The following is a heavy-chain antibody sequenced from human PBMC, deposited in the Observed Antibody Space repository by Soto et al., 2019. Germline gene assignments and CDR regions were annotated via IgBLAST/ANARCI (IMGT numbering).Heavy chain of an antibody. CDR1: GGSISSYY. D-gene: IGHD3-10*01. J-gene: IGHJ5*02. CDR2: IYYSGST. V-gene: IGHV4-59*08. CDR3: ARRLYGSGSWFDP. Sequence: QVQLQESGPGLVKPSETLSLTCTVSGGSISSYYWSWIRQPPGKGLEWIGYIYYSGSTNYNPSLKSRATXSXDXXKSQISLKRSSVTAADTAGYYCARRLYGSGSWFDPWGQGTLVTVSS.